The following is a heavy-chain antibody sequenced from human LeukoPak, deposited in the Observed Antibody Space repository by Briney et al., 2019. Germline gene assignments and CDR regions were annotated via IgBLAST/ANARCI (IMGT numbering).Heavy chain of an antibody. V-gene: IGHV3-21*01. CDR3: ATSGCSSTSCSPN. J-gene: IGHJ4*02. D-gene: IGHD2-2*01. CDR2: ISSSSNYI. CDR1: GFTFSNYA. Sequence: GGSLRLSCAASGFTFSNYALNWVRQAPGKGLESASSISSSSNYIHYADSVEGRFTISRDNAKNSLFLQMNSLGVEDTAVYYCATSGCSSTSCSPNWGQGTLVTVSS.